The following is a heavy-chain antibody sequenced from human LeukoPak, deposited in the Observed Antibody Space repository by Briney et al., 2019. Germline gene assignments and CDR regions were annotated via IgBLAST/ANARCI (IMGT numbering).Heavy chain of an antibody. CDR3: ARYVSQYNWFDP. CDR2: INPNSGGT. V-gene: IGHV1-2*02. J-gene: IGHJ5*02. D-gene: IGHD3-16*01. Sequence: ASVKVSCKASGYTFTSYGISWERQAPGQGLELMGWINPNSGGTNYAQKFQGRVTMTRDTSISTAYMELSRLRSDDTAVYYCARYVSQYNWFDPWGQGTLVTVSS. CDR1: GYTFTSYG.